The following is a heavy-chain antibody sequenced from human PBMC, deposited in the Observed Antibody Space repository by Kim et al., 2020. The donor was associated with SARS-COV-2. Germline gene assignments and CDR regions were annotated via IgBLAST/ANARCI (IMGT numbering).Heavy chain of an antibody. CDR3: ARDALRYFDWLQNYYYGMDV. D-gene: IGHD3-9*01. V-gene: IGHV3-48*03. J-gene: IGHJ6*02. Sequence: RFTISRDNAKNSLYLQMNSLRAEDTAVYYCARDALRYFDWLQNYYYGMDVWGQGTTVTVSS.